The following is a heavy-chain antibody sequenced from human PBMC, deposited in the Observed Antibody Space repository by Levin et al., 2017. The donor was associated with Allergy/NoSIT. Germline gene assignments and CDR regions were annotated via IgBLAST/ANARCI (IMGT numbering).Heavy chain of an antibody. CDR1: GGSISNYH. V-gene: IGHV4-59*01. Sequence: SETLSLTCTASGGSISNYHWNWIRQPPGKGLEWIGYISYSGSTNYNPSLMSRVPISLDTSKNQFSLVLTTVTAADTAVYLYARGIVGVGCRFDPGGQGTPVTVSS. J-gene: IGHJ5*02. CDR3: ARGIVGVGCRFDP. D-gene: IGHD1-26*01. CDR2: ISYSGST.